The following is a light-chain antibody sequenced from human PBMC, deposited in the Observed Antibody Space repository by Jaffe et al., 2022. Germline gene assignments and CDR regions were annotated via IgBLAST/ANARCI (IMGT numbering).Light chain of an antibody. Sequence: QSALTQPPSASGSPGQSVTISCTGTSSDVGGYNYVSWYQQHPGKAPKLMIYDVSKRPSGVPDRFSGSKSANTASLTVSGLQAEDEAEYYCSSFVGSNNAHVIFGGGTKLTVL. J-gene: IGLJ2*01. CDR2: DVS. CDR3: SSFVGSNNAHVI. CDR1: SSDVGGYNY. V-gene: IGLV2-8*01.